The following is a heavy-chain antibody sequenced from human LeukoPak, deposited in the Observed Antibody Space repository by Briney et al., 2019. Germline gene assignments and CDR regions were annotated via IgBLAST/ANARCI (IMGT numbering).Heavy chain of an antibody. D-gene: IGHD6-13*01. J-gene: IGHJ3*02. CDR1: GGSISSGSYY. CDR2: IYHSGST. V-gene: IGHV4-39*07. CDR3: ASPRSSSDAFDI. Sequence: SETLSLTCTVSGGSISSGSYYWSWIRQPPGKGLEWIGSIYHSGSTYYNPSLKSRVTISVDTSKNQFSLKLSSVTAADTAVYYCASPRSSSDAFDIWGQGTMVTVSS.